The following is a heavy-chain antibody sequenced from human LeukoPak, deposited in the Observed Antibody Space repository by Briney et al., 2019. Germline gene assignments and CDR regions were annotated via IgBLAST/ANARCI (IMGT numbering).Heavy chain of an antibody. Sequence: SETLSLTCTVSGGSISSHFWSWIRQPPGKGLEWIGYIFYSGTTKYNPSLRSRVTISADTSKNQFSLKLSSVTAADTAVYYCARLGKMATRDWGQGTLVTVSS. D-gene: IGHD5-24*01. CDR1: GGSISSHF. V-gene: IGHV4-59*11. CDR3: ARLGKMATRD. J-gene: IGHJ4*02. CDR2: IFYSGTT.